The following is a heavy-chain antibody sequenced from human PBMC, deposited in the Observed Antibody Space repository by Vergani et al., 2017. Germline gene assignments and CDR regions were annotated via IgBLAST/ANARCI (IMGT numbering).Heavy chain of an antibody. V-gene: IGHV3-23*01. J-gene: IGHJ6*02. Sequence: EVQLLESGGNLIQPGGSLRLSCGASGFTFSSYAMTWVRLAPGKGLQWVSAISGSGGNTFYTDSVKGRFTICRDNSKDTLYMKMNILRIEDTAIYYCAKARDPNCKGGNFCSDYYGLDHWGQGTTVTVSS. CDR1: GFTFSSYA. D-gene: IGHD4-23*01. CDR2: ISGSGGNT. CDR3: AKARDPNCKGGNFCSDYYGLDH.